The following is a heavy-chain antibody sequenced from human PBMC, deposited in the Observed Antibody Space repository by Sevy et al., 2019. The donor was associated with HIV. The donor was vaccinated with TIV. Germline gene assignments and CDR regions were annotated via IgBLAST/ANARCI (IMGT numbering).Heavy chain of an antibody. V-gene: IGHV3-33*01. Sequence: GGSLSLSCVASQFNFDTYAIHWVRQAPGKGLEWVAMIWYDGSSKDYAESVKGRFAISRDNSQNTVFLQMNSLRAEDTGVYYCATNMVHAGAYDSYFNFWGQGSLVTVSS. CDR1: QFNFDTYA. D-gene: IGHD3-10*01. CDR3: ATNMVHAGAYDSYFNF. J-gene: IGHJ4*02. CDR2: IWYDGSSK.